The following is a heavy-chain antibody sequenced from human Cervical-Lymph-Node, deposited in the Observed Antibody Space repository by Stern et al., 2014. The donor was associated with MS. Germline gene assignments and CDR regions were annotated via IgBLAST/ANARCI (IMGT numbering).Heavy chain of an antibody. CDR3: ARGHPQFNWFDP. CDR2: MNPNSGNS. J-gene: IGHJ5*02. V-gene: IGHV1-8*01. D-gene: IGHD5-24*01. Sequence: VQLVASGAEVRKPGASVRVSCRASGYTFISYDINWVRQATGQGLEWMGWMNPNSGNSGSAQRFQGRVTMTRDTSISTAYMELSSLTSEDTAVYYCARGHPQFNWFDPWGQGTLVTVSP. CDR1: GYTFISYD.